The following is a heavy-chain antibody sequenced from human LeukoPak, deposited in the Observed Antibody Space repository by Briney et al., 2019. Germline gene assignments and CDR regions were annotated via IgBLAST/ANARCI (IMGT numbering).Heavy chain of an antibody. Sequence: SETLSLTCTVSGGSFSIYYWSWIRQPAGKGLEWIGRIYTSGSTNYIPSLESRVTMSVDTSKNQFSLNLSSVTAADTAVYYCARGGSGWNYYYYYMDVWGKGTTVTISS. D-gene: IGHD6-19*01. CDR1: GGSFSIYY. CDR3: ARGGSGWNYYYYYMDV. V-gene: IGHV4-4*07. CDR2: IYTSGST. J-gene: IGHJ6*03.